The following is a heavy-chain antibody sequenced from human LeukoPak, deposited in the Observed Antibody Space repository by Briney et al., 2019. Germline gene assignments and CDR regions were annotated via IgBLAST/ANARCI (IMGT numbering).Heavy chain of an antibody. CDR3: AKDRRSINY. Sequence: GGSLRLSCAASGFTFSSNAMSWVRQAPGKGLEWVSAISGSGGSTYYAYSVKGRFTISRDNAKNTLYLQMNSLRAEDTAVYYCAKDRRSINYWGQGTLVTVSS. J-gene: IGHJ4*02. CDR1: GFTFSSNA. D-gene: IGHD6-6*01. CDR2: ISGSGGST. V-gene: IGHV3-23*01.